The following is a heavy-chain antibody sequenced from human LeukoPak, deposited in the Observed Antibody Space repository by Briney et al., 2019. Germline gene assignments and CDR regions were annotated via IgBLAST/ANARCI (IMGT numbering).Heavy chain of an antibody. J-gene: IGHJ4*02. CDR2: INHSGST. CDR1: GASINSATYY. V-gene: IGHV4-39*07. Sequence: SETLSLTCIVSGASINSATYYWSWIRQPPGKGLEWIGEINHSGSTNYNPSLKSRVTISVDTSKNQFSLKLSSVTAADTAVYYCARGVQLADYWGQGTLVTVSS. CDR3: ARGVQLADY. D-gene: IGHD6-6*01.